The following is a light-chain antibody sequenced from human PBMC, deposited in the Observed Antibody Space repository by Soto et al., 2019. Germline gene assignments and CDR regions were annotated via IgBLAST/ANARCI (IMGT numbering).Light chain of an antibody. CDR2: DVS. J-gene: IGLJ1*01. V-gene: IGLV2-14*01. CDR1: SSDVGFSNY. CDR3: SSYTSSSTDV. Sequence: QSALTQPASVSGSPGRSITISCTGTSSDVGFSNYVFWYQQHPGKAPKLIISDVSNRPSGVSNRFSGSKSGNTASLTISGLQAEDEADYYCSSYTSSSTDVFGTGTKVTVL.